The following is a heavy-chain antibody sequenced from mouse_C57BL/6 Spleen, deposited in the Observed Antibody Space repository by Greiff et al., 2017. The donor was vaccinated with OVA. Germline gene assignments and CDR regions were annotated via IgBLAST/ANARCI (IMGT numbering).Heavy chain of an antibody. CDR2: IWRGGST. J-gene: IGHJ4*01. CDR1: GFSLTSYG. V-gene: IGHV2-5*01. Sequence: VQLVESGPGLVQPSQSLSITCTVSGFSLTSYGVHWVRQSPGKGLEWLGVIWRGGSTDYNAAFMSRLSITKDNSKSQVFFKMNSLQADDTAIYYCAKVGDGNYAMDYWGQGTSVTVSS. D-gene: IGHD2-3*01. CDR3: AKVGDGNYAMDY.